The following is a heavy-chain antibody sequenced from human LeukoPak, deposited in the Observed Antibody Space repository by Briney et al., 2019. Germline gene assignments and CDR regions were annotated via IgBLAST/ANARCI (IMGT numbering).Heavy chain of an antibody. CDR1: GFPFSSHW. J-gene: IGHJ4*02. Sequence: QPGGSLRLSCVASGFPFSSHWMTWVRQAPGKGLEWVSVMSYDGSKIYYADSVKGRFTISRDNSKNTLYLQMGSLRAEDTAVYYCARGESYRFDYWGQGTLVTVSS. V-gene: IGHV3-30*03. CDR2: MSYDGSKI. CDR3: ARGESYRFDY. D-gene: IGHD3-16*01.